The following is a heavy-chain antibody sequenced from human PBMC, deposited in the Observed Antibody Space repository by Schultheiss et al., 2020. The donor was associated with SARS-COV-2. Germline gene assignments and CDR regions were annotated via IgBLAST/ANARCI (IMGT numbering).Heavy chain of an antibody. CDR1: GYTFTSYG. Sequence: ASVKVSCKASGYTFTSYGISWVRQAPGQGLEWMGWISAYNGNTNYAQKFQGRVTMTRDTSISTAYMELSRLRSDDTAVYYCARDLGLAVAPRSDYWGQGTLVTVSS. CDR2: ISAYNGNT. CDR3: ARDLGLAVAPRSDY. V-gene: IGHV1-18*04. D-gene: IGHD6-19*01. J-gene: IGHJ4*02.